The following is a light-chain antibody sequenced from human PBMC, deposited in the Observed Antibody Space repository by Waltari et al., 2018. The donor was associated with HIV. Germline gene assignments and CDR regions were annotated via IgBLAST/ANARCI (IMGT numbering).Light chain of an antibody. J-gene: IGLJ2*01. V-gene: IGLV3-21*04. CDR1: NIGSRS. CDR2: YDI. Sequence: SYMLTQPPSVSVAPGETARITCEGDNIGSRSVQWYQQKAGQAPVLVMYYDIDRPCGIPERFSCCNPDNTATLTIRRVEAGDEADYYCQVWDGDSNHVVFGGGTKLTVL. CDR3: QVWDGDSNHVV.